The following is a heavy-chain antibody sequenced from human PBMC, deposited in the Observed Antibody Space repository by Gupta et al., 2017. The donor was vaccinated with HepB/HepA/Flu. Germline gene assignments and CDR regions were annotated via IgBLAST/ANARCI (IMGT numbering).Heavy chain of an antibody. V-gene: IGHV4-34*01. CDR3: ARQDILTGRRYCDY. D-gene: IGHD3-9*01. CDR2: INHSGST. Sequence: QVQLQQWGAGLLKPSETLSLTCAVYGGSFSGYYWSWIRQPPGKGLEWIGEINHSGSTNYKSSLKSRVTISVDTSKNQFSLKLSSVTAADTAVDYCARQDILTGRRYCDYWGQGTLVTVSS. CDR1: GGSFSGYY. J-gene: IGHJ4*02.